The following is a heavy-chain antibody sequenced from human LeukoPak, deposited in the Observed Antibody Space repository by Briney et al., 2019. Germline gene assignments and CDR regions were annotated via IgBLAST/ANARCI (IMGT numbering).Heavy chain of an antibody. D-gene: IGHD6-19*01. J-gene: IGHJ4*02. V-gene: IGHV4-39*07. CDR2: INHSGST. CDR3: ASGSLNIVVAGTYDY. CDR1: GGSISSGGYY. Sequence: PSETLSLTCTVSGGSISSGGYYWSWIRQPPGKGLEWIGEINHSGSTNYNPSLKSRVTISVDTSKNQFSLKLSSVTAADTAVYYCASGSLNIVVAGTYDYWGQGSLVTVSS.